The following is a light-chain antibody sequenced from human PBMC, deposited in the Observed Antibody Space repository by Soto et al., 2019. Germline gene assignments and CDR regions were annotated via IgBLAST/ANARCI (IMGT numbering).Light chain of an antibody. CDR2: GAS. CDR3: QHYNDWPRT. V-gene: IGKV3D-15*01. J-gene: IGKJ1*01. CDR1: QSVSRD. Sequence: EIVMTQSPATLSVSPGERATLSCRASQSVSRDLAWYQQKPGQAPRLLIYGASTRATGTPARFSGSGSGTDFTLTISSLQSEDFGVYSCQHYNDWPRTFGQGTKVEIK.